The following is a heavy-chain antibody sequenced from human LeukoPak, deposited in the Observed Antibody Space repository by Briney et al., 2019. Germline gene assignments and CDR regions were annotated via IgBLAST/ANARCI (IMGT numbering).Heavy chain of an antibody. D-gene: IGHD6-19*01. CDR3: ARDRSSGWYKGSVDV. CDR2: ISAYNGNT. Sequence: GASVKVSCKVSGYTLTELSMHWVRQAPGQGLEWMGWISAYNGNTNYAQKLQGRVTMTTDTSTSTAYMELRSLRSDDTAVYYCARDRSSGWYKGSVDVWGKGTTVTISS. V-gene: IGHV1-18*01. CDR1: GYTLTELS. J-gene: IGHJ6*04.